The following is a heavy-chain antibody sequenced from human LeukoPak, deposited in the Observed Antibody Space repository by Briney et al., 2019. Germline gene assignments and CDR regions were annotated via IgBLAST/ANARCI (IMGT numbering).Heavy chain of an antibody. V-gene: IGHV4-38-2*02. CDR3: ARDGRAGSLFAY. J-gene: IGHJ4*02. Sequence: SETLSLTCTVSGYSISSGYYWGWIRQPPGKGLEWIGSIYHSGSTYYNPSLKSRVTISVDTSKNQSSLKLSSVTAADTAIYYCARDGRAGSLFAYWGQGTLVTVSS. CDR2: IYHSGST. CDR1: GYSISSGYY. D-gene: IGHD6-19*01.